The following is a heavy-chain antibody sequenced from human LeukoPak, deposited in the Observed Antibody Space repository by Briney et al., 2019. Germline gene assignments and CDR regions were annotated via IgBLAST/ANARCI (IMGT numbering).Heavy chain of an antibody. CDR3: ARGSKAAPGTFDY. D-gene: IGHD6-13*01. Sequence: SETLSLTCTVSGGSISNYYRSWIRQPPGKGLEWIGYIYYTGSTDYNPSLKSRVAISVDTSKNQFSLKLSSVTAADTAVYYCARGSKAAPGTFDYWGQGTLVTVSS. CDR1: GGSISNYY. CDR2: IYYTGST. J-gene: IGHJ4*02. V-gene: IGHV4-59*01.